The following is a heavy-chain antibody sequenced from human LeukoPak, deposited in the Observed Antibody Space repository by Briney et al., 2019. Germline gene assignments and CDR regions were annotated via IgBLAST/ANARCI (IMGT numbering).Heavy chain of an antibody. V-gene: IGHV3-48*03. Sequence: GGSLRLSCAASEFTFTTYAMSWVRQAPGKGLEWVSYISSSGSTIYYADSVKGRFTISRDNAKNSLYLQMNSLRAEDTAVYYCAELGITMIGGVWGKGTTVTISS. CDR3: AELGITMIGGV. CDR1: EFTFTTYA. D-gene: IGHD3-10*02. CDR2: ISSSGSTI. J-gene: IGHJ6*04.